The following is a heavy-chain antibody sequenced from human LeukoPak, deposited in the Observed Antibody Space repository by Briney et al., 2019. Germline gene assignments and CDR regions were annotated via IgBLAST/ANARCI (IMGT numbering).Heavy chain of an antibody. CDR2: ISGSGGST. D-gene: IGHD2-15*01. Sequence: GGSLRLSCAASGFTFSSYAMSWVRQAPGKGLEWVAAISGSGGSTYYADSVKGRLTISRDNSKNTLYLQMNSLRADDTAVYYCSLGLVDNWFDPWGQGTLVTVSS. V-gene: IGHV3-23*01. J-gene: IGHJ5*02. CDR1: GFTFSSYA. CDR3: SLGLVDNWFDP.